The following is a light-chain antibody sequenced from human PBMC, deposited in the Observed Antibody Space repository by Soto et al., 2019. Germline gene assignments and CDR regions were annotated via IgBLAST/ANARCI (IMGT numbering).Light chain of an antibody. Sequence: QSALTQPRSVSGSPGQSVTISCTGTSRDVGSYNRVSWYQQPPGTAPKLMIYVVSNRPSGVPDRFSGSKSGNTASLTISGLQAEDEDDYYCSSYTSSITYVFGTGTQLTVL. CDR1: SRDVGSYNR. CDR3: SSYTSSITYV. CDR2: VVS. J-gene: IGLJ1*01. V-gene: IGLV2-18*02.